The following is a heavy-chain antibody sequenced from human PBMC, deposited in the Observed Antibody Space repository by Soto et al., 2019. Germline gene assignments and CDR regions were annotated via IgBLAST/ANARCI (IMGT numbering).Heavy chain of an antibody. CDR2: ISAYNGNT. Sequence: ASVKVSCTASGYTFTSYGISWVRQAPGQGLEWMGWISAYNGNTNYAQKLQGRVTMTTDTSTSTAYMELRSLRSDDTAVYYCAREHIVVVTAILSNYYYYGMDVWGQGTTVTVSS. J-gene: IGHJ6*02. V-gene: IGHV1-18*01. D-gene: IGHD2-21*02. CDR3: AREHIVVVTAILSNYYYYGMDV. CDR1: GYTFTSYG.